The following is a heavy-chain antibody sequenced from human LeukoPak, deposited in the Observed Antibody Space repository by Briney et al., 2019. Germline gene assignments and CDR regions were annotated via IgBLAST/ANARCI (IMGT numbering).Heavy chain of an antibody. CDR1: GFTFSTYG. D-gene: IGHD2-2*01. Sequence: GGSLRLSCAASGFTFSTYGMHWVRQAPGKGLEWVAFLRYDGSNKYYADSVEGRFTISRDNSKNTLYLQMNSLRAEDTAVYYCAKDVVNCGSTSCYFYYYMDVWGKGTTVTVSS. CDR3: AKDVVNCGSTSCYFYYYMDV. CDR2: LRYDGSNK. J-gene: IGHJ6*03. V-gene: IGHV3-30*02.